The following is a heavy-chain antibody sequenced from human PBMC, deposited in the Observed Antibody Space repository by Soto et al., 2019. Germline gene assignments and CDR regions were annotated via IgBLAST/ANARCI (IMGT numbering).Heavy chain of an antibody. CDR3: ARKYSSSSWFDP. J-gene: IGHJ5*02. CDR2: IIPIFGTA. Sequence: SVKVSCKASGGTFSSYAISWVRQAPGQGLEWMGGIIPIFGTANYAQKFQGRVTITADKSTSTAYMELSSLRSEDTAVYYCARKYSSSSWFDPWGQGTLVTVSS. CDR1: GGTFSSYA. D-gene: IGHD6-6*01. V-gene: IGHV1-69*06.